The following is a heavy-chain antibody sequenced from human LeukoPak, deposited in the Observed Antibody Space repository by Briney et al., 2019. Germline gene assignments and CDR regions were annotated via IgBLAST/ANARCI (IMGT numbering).Heavy chain of an antibody. D-gene: IGHD5-18*01. Sequence: SETLSLTCTVSGGPISSSSYYWGWIRQPPGKGLEWIGSIYYSGSTYYNPSLKSRVTISVDTSKNQFSLKLSSVTAADTAVYYCARISQGAAMVIRGRASWFDPWGQGTLVTVSS. CDR3: ARISQGAAMVIRGRASWFDP. CDR1: GGPISSSSYY. V-gene: IGHV4-39*07. J-gene: IGHJ5*02. CDR2: IYYSGST.